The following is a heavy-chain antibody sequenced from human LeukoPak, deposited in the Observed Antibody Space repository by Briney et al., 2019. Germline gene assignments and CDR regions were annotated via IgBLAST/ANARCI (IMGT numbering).Heavy chain of an antibody. CDR1: GGSISSYY. Sequence: PSETLSLTCTVSGGSISSYYWSWIRQPPGKGLEWIGYIYYSGSTNYNPSLKSRVTISVDTPKNQFSLKLSSVTAADTAVYYCARAALYYDSSGYYSDAFDIWGQGTMVTVSS. CDR2: IYYSGST. CDR3: ARAALYYDSSGYYSDAFDI. D-gene: IGHD3-22*01. J-gene: IGHJ3*02. V-gene: IGHV4-59*12.